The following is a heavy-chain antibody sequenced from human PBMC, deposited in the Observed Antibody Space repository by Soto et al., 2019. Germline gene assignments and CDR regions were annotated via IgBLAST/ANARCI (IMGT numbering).Heavy chain of an antibody. Sequence: QVQLVESGGGVVQPGRSLRLSCAASGFTFSLYGMHWVRQAPGKGLEWVAGIWYDGSNTFYADSVKGRFTISRDNSKNTLYLQMNSLRDEDTAVYYCARGLRGISFYGMDVWGEGTTVIVSS. D-gene: IGHD3-16*01. CDR2: IWYDGSNT. CDR3: ARGLRGISFYGMDV. CDR1: GFTFSLYG. V-gene: IGHV3-33*01. J-gene: IGHJ6*04.